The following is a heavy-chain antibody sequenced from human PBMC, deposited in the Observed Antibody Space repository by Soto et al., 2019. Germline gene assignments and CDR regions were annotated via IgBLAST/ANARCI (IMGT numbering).Heavy chain of an antibody. CDR3: ARDHRYYDILTGYYSPYGMYV. Sequence: ASVKVSCKASGYTFTSYYMHWVRQAPGQGLEWMGIINPSGGSTSYAQKFQGRVTMTRDTSTSTVYMELSSLRSEDTAVYYCARDHRYYDILTGYYSPYGMYVWGQGTTVTISS. J-gene: IGHJ6*02. CDR2: INPSGGST. V-gene: IGHV1-46*03. D-gene: IGHD3-9*01. CDR1: GYTFTSYY.